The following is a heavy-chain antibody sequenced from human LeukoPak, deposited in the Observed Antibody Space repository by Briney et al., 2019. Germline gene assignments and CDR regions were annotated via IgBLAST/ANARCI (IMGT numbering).Heavy chain of an antibody. Sequence: GGSLRLSCAASGFTFSIYSMNWVRQPPGKGLEWVSYISSSATSIYHADSVRRRFTISRDNAKNSLFLQMDSLRDDDTAVYYCARDLASNVLYSSGQSHWGQGTLVTVSS. CDR1: GFTFSIYS. V-gene: IGHV3-48*02. D-gene: IGHD3-22*01. CDR2: ISSSATSI. CDR3: ARDLASNVLYSSGQSH. J-gene: IGHJ4*02.